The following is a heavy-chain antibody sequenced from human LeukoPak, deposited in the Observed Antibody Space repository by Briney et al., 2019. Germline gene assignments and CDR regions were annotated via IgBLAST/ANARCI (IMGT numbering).Heavy chain of an antibody. CDR3: ARAPRTGAWDMITFGGVIVHGDAFDF. CDR1: GGSLISTTYY. V-gene: IGHV4-39*07. Sequence: SETLSLTCTVSGGSLISTTYYWGWIRQPPGKGLEWIGSIYYSGSTYYNPSLKSRVTVSVDMSKNQFSLQLSSVTAADTAVYYCARAPRTGAWDMITFGGVIVHGDAFDFWGQGTMVTVSS. D-gene: IGHD3-16*02. CDR2: IYYSGST. J-gene: IGHJ3*01.